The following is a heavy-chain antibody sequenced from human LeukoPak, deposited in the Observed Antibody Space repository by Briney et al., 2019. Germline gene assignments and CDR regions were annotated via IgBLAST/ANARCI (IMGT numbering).Heavy chain of an antibody. V-gene: IGHV4-59*08. J-gene: IGHJ4*02. Sequence: SETLSLTCTVSGGSISSYYWSWIRQPPGRGLEWIGYIYYSGSTNYNPSLKSRVTISVDTSKNQFSLKLTSVTAADTAVYYCARQTGSGLFILPGGQGTLVTVSS. D-gene: IGHD3/OR15-3a*01. CDR2: IYYSGST. CDR1: GGSISSYY. CDR3: ARQTGSGLFILP.